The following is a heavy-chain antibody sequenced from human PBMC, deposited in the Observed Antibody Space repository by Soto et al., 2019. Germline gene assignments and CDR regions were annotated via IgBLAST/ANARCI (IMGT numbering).Heavy chain of an antibody. CDR1: GGSISSGGYY. J-gene: IGHJ5*02. CDR2: IYYSGST. D-gene: IGHD5-12*01. CDR3: AKGDNLGPKTGYAFDP. V-gene: IGHV4-31*03. Sequence: PSETLSLTCTVSGGSISSGGYYWSWIRQHPGKGLEWTGYIYYSGSTYYNPSLKSRVTISVDTSKNQFSLKLSSVTAADTAVYFCAKGDNLGPKTGYAFDPWGQGIMVTVSS.